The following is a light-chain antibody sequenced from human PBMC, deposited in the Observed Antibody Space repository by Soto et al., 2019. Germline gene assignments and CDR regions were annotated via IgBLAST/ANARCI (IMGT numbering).Light chain of an antibody. V-gene: IGLV1-47*01. J-gene: IGLJ3*02. Sequence: QSVVTQPPSVSATPGQTITISCSGSSSNIGSNYAHWYQQLPGTAPTLLMYRNNQRPSGVPDRFSGSKSGTSASLAISGLRTEDEADYYCAAWDDSLSALVFGGGTKLTVL. CDR3: AAWDDSLSALV. CDR2: RNN. CDR1: SSNIGSNY.